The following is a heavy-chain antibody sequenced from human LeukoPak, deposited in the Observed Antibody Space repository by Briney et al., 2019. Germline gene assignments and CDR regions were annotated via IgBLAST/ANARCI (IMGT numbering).Heavy chain of an antibody. V-gene: IGHV3-21*01. CDR1: GFTFSSYS. Sequence: GGSLRLSCVASGFTFSSYSMNWVRQAPGKGLEWVSSISSSSSYIYYADSVKGRFTISRDNAKNSLYLQMNSLRAEDTAVYYCARDAYGDSKYYFDYWGQGTLVTVSS. CDR2: ISSSSSYI. CDR3: ARDAYGDSKYYFDY. J-gene: IGHJ4*02. D-gene: IGHD4-17*01.